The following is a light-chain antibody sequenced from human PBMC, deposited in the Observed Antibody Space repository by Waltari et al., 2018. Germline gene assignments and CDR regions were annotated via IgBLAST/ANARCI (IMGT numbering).Light chain of an antibody. CDR1: QDISNY. CDR3: QQKVT. CDR2: DAV. J-gene: IGKJ4*01. Sequence: DIQMTQSPSSLSASVGDRVTITCQASQDISNYLNWYQQKPGQAPKLLIYDAVNLETVVPSRFSGSGSGTDFTFTISSLQPEDIATYYCQQKVTFGGGTKVEIK. V-gene: IGKV1-33*01.